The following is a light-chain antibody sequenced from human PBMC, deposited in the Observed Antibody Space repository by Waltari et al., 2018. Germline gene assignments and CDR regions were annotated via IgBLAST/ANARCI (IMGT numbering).Light chain of an antibody. Sequence: DIVMTQSPLSLPVTPGEPATISCRSSQSLLFSNGYNNLDWYVQKPGQSPQRLFYLASNRASGVPDRFSGSGSGTDFTLKISRVEAEDVGIYYCMQGIQTPRAFGPGTKVDIK. CDR3: MQGIQTPRA. CDR2: LAS. J-gene: IGKJ3*01. V-gene: IGKV2-28*01. CDR1: QSLLFSNGYNN.